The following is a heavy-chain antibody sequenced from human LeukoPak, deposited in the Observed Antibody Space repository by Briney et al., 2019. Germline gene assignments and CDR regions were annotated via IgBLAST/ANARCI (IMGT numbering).Heavy chain of an antibody. CDR2: IIPIVGLA. J-gene: IGHJ4*02. V-gene: IGHV1-69*04. CDR3: ARDYRVGATSITHFDY. CDR1: GVTFSSYA. Sequence: SVKVSCKASGVTFSSYAITWVRQAPGQGLEWMGRIIPIVGLANYAQKFQGRVTITADTSTNTAYIELSSLRSEDTAVYFCARDYRVGATSITHFDYWGQGTLVIVSS. D-gene: IGHD1-26*01.